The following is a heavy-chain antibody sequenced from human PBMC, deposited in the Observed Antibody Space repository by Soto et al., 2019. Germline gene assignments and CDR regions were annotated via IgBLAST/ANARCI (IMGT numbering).Heavy chain of an antibody. V-gene: IGHV3-33*01. CDR2: IWYDGSNK. CDR1: GFTFSSYG. CDR3: AREAREYSYGLSQHRGPVDY. J-gene: IGHJ4*02. Sequence: PGGSLRLSCAASGFTFSSYGMHWVRQAPGKGLEWVAVIWYDGSNKYYADSVKGRFTISRDNSKNTLYLQMNSLRAEDTAVYYCAREAREYSYGLSQHRGPVDYWGQGTLVTVSS. D-gene: IGHD5-18*01.